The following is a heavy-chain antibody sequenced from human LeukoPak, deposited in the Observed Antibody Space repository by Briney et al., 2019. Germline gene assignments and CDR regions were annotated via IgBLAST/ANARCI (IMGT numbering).Heavy chain of an antibody. CDR3: ARESLGGSYYYYTDV. CDR1: GYTFTSYY. CDR2: INPSGGST. V-gene: IGHV1-46*01. Sequence: ASVKVSCKASGYTFTSYYMHWVRQAPGQGLEWMGIINPSGGSTSYAQKFQGRVTMTRDTSTSTVYMELSSLRSEDTAVYYCARESLGGSYYYYTDVWGKGTTVTVFS. D-gene: IGHD1-26*01. J-gene: IGHJ6*03.